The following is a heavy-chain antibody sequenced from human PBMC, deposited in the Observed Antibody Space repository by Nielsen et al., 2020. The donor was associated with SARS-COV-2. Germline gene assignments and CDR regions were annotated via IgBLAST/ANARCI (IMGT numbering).Heavy chain of an antibody. Sequence: WLRQSPSRGLEWLGRTYYRSKWYNDYAVSVKSRITINPDTSKNQFSLHLNSVTPEDTAVYYCTRVAYDFWSGPTYYMDVWGKGTTVTVSS. D-gene: IGHD3-3*01. CDR2: TYYRSKWYN. CDR3: TRVAYDFWSGPTYYMDV. V-gene: IGHV6-1*01. J-gene: IGHJ6*03.